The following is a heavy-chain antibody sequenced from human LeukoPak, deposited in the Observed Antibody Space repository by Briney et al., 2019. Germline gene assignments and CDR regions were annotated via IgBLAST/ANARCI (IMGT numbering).Heavy chain of an antibody. J-gene: IGHJ5*02. Sequence: SQTLSLTCTVSGASITSGFYYWSWLRQSPGKGLEWIGYIYYSGTTYHSPSLKSRLTISLDTSKNHLSLKLTSVTAADTAIYYCARDNDDGDYVGWFDPWGQGTLVTVSS. CDR2: IYYSGTT. CDR3: ARDNDDGDYVGWFDP. D-gene: IGHD4-17*01. V-gene: IGHV4-30-4*01. CDR1: GASITSGFYY.